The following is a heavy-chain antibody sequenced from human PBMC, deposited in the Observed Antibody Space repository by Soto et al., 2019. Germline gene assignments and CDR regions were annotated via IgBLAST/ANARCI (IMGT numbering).Heavy chain of an antibody. CDR1: GGSISTYY. V-gene: IGHV4-59*01. Sequence: PSETLSLTCTVSGGSISTYYWSWIRQSPGKGLDWIGYIYYSGSTKYNPSLKSRVTISVDTSKNQFSLKLSSVTAADTAVYYCATDAGGDTPTFMSLWYYSWGQGTLVTVSS. J-gene: IGHJ4*02. CDR3: ATDAGGDTPTFMSLWYYS. D-gene: IGHD2-15*01. CDR2: IYYSGST.